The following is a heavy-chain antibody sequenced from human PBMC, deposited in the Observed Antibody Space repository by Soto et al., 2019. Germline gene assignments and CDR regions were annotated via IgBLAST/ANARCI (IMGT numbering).Heavy chain of an antibody. D-gene: IGHD7-27*01. CDR2: IYYSGST. CDR1: GGSISSYY. J-gene: IGHJ6*03. CDR3: ARGLTGAYYYYYMDV. V-gene: IGHV4-59*01. Sequence: TSETLSLTCTVSGGSISSYYWSWIRQPPGKGLEWIGYIYYSGSTNYNPSLKSRVTISVDTSKNQFSLKLSSVTAADTAVYYCARGLTGAYYYYYMDVWGKGTTVTVSS.